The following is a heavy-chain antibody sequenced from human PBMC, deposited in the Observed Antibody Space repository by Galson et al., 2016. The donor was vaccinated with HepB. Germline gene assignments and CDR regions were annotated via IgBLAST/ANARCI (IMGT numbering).Heavy chain of an antibody. J-gene: IGHJ6*03. CDR1: GFKFNEYG. CDR3: ARNRKVFSSLGTLDYYYYMDV. D-gene: IGHD4-23*01. Sequence: SLRLSCAASGFKFNEYGMHWVRQAPGKGLEWVAVIRYDGDNENHAESVKGRFTISRDNSKNTLYLQMNSLRVEDTAVYYCARNRKVFSSLGTLDYYYYMDVWGKGTTVTVSS. V-gene: IGHV3-33*01. CDR2: IRYDGDNE.